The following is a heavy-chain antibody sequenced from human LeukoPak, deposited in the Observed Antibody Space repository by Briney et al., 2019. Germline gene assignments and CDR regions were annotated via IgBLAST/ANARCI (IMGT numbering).Heavy chain of an antibody. CDR1: GFSFTTYW. D-gene: IGHD3-10*01. V-gene: IGHV3-7*03. J-gene: IGHJ4*02. CDR3: AREGFGSGAFDY. Sequence: GGSLRLSCAASGFSFTTYWMSWVRQAPGKGLEWVANIKQDGTEKYYVDSVKGRFTISRDNAKNSLYLQMNSLRAEDTAVYYCAREGFGSGAFDYWGQGTLVTVSS. CDR2: IKQDGTEK.